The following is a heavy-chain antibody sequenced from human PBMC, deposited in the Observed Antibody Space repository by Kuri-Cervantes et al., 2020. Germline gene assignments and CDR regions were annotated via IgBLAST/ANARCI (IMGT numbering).Heavy chain of an antibody. J-gene: IGHJ6*02. CDR3: ARAQASRPGRSNRMEYSSSAQGGGVGMDV. D-gene: IGHD6-6*01. Sequence: GSLRLSCTVSGGSISSYYWSWIRQPPGKGLEWIGYIYYSGSTNYNPSLKSRVTISVDTSKDQFSLKLSSVTAADPAVYYCARAQASRPGRSNRMEYSSSAQGGGVGMDVWGQGTTVTVSS. V-gene: IGHV4-59*01. CDR2: IYYSGST. CDR1: GGSISSYY.